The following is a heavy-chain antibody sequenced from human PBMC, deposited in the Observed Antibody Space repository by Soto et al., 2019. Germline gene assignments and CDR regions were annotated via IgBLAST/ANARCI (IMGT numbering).Heavy chain of an antibody. J-gene: IGHJ4*02. D-gene: IGHD6-6*01. Sequence: QVQLVQSGAEVKKPGASVKVSCQASGYTFSNYGFSWVRQAPGQGLEWMGWISGYNGNTNYAERHQGRVTMTTDTSTSTAYMELKSLRYDDTAVYYCAREGQLGYWGQGTPVTVSS. CDR3: AREGQLGY. V-gene: IGHV1-18*01. CDR2: ISGYNGNT. CDR1: GYTFSNYG.